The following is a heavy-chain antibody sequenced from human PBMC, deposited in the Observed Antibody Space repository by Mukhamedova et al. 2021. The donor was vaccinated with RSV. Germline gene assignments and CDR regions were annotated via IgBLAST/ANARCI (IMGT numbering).Heavy chain of an antibody. Sequence: SWIRQPPGKGLEWIGEINHSGSTNYNPSLKSRVTISVDTSKNQFSLKLSSVTAADTAVYYCARRRGGRSYPEGSRTVTTRRGG. V-gene: IGHV4-34*01. CDR3: ARRRGGRSYPEGSRTVTTRR. J-gene: IGHJ6*01. CDR2: INHSGST. D-gene: IGHD4-17*01.